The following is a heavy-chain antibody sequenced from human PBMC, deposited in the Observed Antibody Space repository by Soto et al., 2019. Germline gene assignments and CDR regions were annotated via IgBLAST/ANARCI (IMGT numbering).Heavy chain of an antibody. J-gene: IGHJ3*02. Sequence: GGSLRLSCAASGFTFDDYAMHWVRQAPGKGLEWVSGISWNSGSIGYADSVKGRFTISRDNAKNSLYLQMNSLRAEDTALYYCAKAATYYDILTGHDLDAFDIWGQATMVTVSS. V-gene: IGHV3-9*01. CDR1: GFTFDDYA. D-gene: IGHD3-9*01. CDR2: ISWNSGSI. CDR3: AKAATYYDILTGHDLDAFDI.